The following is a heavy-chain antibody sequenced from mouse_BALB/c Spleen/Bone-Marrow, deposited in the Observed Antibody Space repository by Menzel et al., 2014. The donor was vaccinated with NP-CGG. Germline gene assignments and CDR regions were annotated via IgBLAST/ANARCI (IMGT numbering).Heavy chain of an antibody. CDR1: GFSLIDYG. CDR3: AKHTATVVGGIMDY. J-gene: IGHJ4*01. Sequence: VQLQESGPGLVAPSQSLSITCTVSGFSLIDYGVSWIRQPPGKGLEWLGVIWGGGSTYYNSALKSKLIISKDNSKSQVFLKMNSLQTDDTAMYYCAKHTATVVGGIMDYWGQGTSVTVSS. D-gene: IGHD1-1*01. CDR2: IWGGGST. V-gene: IGHV2-6-5*01.